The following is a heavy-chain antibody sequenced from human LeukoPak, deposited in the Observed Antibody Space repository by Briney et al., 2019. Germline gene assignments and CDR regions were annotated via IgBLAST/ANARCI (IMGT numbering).Heavy chain of an antibody. J-gene: IGHJ4*02. Sequence: GGSLRLSCAVSGFTLTTYAMHWVRQAPGKGLEWVAMFSYDGSIRYNADSVQGRFTISRDNPKNTLYLQMNSLRAEDTAVYFCAKRGVVIRVILVGFHKEAYYFDSWGQGALVTVSS. V-gene: IGHV3-30*07. CDR3: AKRGVVIRVILVGFHKEAYYFDS. CDR1: GFTLTTYA. CDR2: FSYDGSIR. D-gene: IGHD3-22*01.